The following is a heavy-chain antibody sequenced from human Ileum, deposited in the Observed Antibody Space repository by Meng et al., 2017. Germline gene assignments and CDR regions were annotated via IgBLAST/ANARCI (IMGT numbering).Heavy chain of an antibody. CDR2: ISHSGSA. V-gene: IGHV4-4*02. D-gene: IGHD4-23*01. J-gene: IGHJ4*02. CDR3: ARHGGYSQDF. CDR1: SGSISSNTY. Sequence: QLPWEESAPGLVRPSVTLSPTCAVSSGSISSNTYWSWLRQPPGKGLEWIGQISHSGSAYYNPSLKSRVTMSVDKSKSQFSLMLTSVTAADTAIYYCARHGGYSQDFWGQGTLVTVSS.